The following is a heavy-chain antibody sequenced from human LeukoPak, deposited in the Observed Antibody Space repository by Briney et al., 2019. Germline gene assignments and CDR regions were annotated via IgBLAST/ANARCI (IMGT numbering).Heavy chain of an antibody. J-gene: IGHJ4*02. D-gene: IGHD3-22*01. CDR2: IYHSEST. Sequence: SETLSLTCAVSGYSIGSRYYWGWIRQPPGKALEWIGSIYHSESTYYNPSLKSRVTISVDTSKNQFSLKLRSVTAADTAVYYCARDGIVGPTNFDYWGQGTLVTVSS. V-gene: IGHV4-38-2*02. CDR3: ARDGIVGPTNFDY. CDR1: GYSIGSRYY.